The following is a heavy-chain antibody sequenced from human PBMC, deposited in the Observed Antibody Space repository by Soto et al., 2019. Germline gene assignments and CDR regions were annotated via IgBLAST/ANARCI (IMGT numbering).Heavy chain of an antibody. CDR3: ARDLPYDILTGYYPPYYYGMDV. J-gene: IGHJ6*02. CDR1: GDSVSSNSAA. V-gene: IGHV6-1*01. Sequence: SQTLSLTCAISGDSVSSNSAAWNWIRQSPSRGLEWLGRTYYRSKWYNDYAVSVKSRITINPDTSKNQFSLQLNSVTPEDTAVYYCARDLPYDILTGYYPPYYYGMDVWGQGTKVTVSS. D-gene: IGHD3-9*01. CDR2: TYYRSKWYN.